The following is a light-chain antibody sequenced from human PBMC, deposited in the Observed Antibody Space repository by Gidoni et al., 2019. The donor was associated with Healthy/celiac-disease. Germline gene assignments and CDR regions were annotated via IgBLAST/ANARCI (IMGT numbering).Light chain of an antibody. V-gene: IGLV2-11*01. Sequence: QSALTQPRSVSGSPGQSVPISCTGTSSDVGGYNYVSWYQQHPGKAPKLRIYDVSKRPPRVPDRFSGSKSGNTASLTISGLQAEDEADYYCCSYAGSYTFVFGTGTKVTVL. J-gene: IGLJ1*01. CDR1: SSDVGGYNY. CDR2: DVS. CDR3: CSYAGSYTFV.